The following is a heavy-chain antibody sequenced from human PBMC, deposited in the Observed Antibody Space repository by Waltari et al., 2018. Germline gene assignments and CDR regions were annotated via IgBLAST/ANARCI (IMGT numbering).Heavy chain of an antibody. CDR1: GFTFSSYA. Sequence: EVQLLESGGGLVQPGGSLRLSCAASGFTFSSYAMSWVRQAPGKGLEWVSVIYSGGSTYYADSVKGRFTISRYNSKNTLYLQMNSLRAEDTAVYYCAKDWANGVCYNWGQGTLVTVSS. CDR2: IYSGGST. CDR3: AKDWANGVCYN. D-gene: IGHD2-8*01. J-gene: IGHJ4*02. V-gene: IGHV3-23*03.